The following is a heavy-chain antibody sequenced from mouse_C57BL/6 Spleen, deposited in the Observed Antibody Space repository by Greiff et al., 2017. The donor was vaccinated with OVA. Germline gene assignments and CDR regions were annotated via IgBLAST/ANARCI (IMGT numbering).Heavy chain of an antibody. V-gene: IGHV7-3*01. CDR1: GFTFTDYY. CDR3: ARTYYYGSSLWYFDV. J-gene: IGHJ1*03. Sequence: EVQVVESGGGLVQPGGSLSLSCAASGFTFTDYYMSWVRQPPGKALEWLGFIRNKANGYTTEYSASVKGRFTISRDNSQSILYLQMNALRAEDSATYYCARTYYYGSSLWYFDVWGTGTTVTVSS. CDR2: IRNKANGYTT. D-gene: IGHD1-1*01.